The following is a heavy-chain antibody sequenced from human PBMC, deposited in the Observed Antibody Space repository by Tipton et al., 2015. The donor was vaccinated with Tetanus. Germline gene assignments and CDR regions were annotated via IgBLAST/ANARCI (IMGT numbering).Heavy chain of an antibody. CDR3: ARGSTMFF. V-gene: IGHV4-4*02. Sequence: TLSLTCSVSGGSIINNNWWTWVRQPPGKGLEWIGEIYHSGRTNYNPSLETRVTISVDDSKNQFSLNLMSVTAADTAVYYCARGSTMFFWGQGTLVTVSS. D-gene: IGHD3-10*02. J-gene: IGHJ4*02. CDR2: IYHSGRT. CDR1: GGSIINNNW.